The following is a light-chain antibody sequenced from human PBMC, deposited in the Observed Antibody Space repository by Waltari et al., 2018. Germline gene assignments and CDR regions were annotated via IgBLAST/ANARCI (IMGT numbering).Light chain of an antibody. V-gene: IGLV3-19*01. J-gene: IGLJ2*01. CDR2: GKN. Sequence: SSELTRDPAVSVALGQTVRITCQGDSLRSYYASWYQQKPGKAPVLVIYGKNNRPSGIPDRFSGSSSGNTASLTITGAQAEDEADYYCNSRDSSGNVVFGGGTKLTVL. CDR1: SLRSYY. CDR3: NSRDSSGNVV.